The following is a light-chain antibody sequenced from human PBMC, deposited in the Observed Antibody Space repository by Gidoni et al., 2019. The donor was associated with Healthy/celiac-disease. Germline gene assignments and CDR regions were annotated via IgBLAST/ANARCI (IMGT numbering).Light chain of an antibody. CDR2: DAS. V-gene: IGKV3-11*01. CDR1: QSISRY. J-gene: IGKJ2*01. Sequence: EIVLTQSPATLSLSPGERATLSCRASQSISRYLAWYQQKPGQAPRLLIYDASNRATGIPPRFSGSGSGTDFTLTISSLEPEDFAFYYCQQRDNWPYTFGQXTKLEIK. CDR3: QQRDNWPYT.